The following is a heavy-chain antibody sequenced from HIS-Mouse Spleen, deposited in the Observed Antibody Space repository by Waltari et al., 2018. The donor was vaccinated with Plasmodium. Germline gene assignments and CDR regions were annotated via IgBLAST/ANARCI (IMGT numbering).Heavy chain of an antibody. CDR2: IGTAGDT. J-gene: IGHJ3*02. Sequence: EVQLVESGGGLVQPGGSLRLSCAASGFTFSSYDVPWVRQATGKGLEWVSAIGTAGDTYYPGSVKGRFTISRENAKNSLYLQMNSLRAGDTAVYYCARGRWNHAFDIWGQGTMVTVSS. CDR1: GFTFSSYD. D-gene: IGHD1-1*01. CDR3: ARGRWNHAFDI. V-gene: IGHV3-13*01.